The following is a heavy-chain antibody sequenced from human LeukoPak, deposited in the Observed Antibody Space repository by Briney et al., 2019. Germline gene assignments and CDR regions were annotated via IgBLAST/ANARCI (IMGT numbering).Heavy chain of an antibody. V-gene: IGHV3-49*04. CDR1: GFTFGDYG. CDR3: SGSFGELTFFDY. J-gene: IGHJ4*02. CDR2: IRSKVFGGTT. D-gene: IGHD3-10*01. Sequence: GGSLRLSCTASGFTFGDYGMIWVRQAPGKGLEWVGFIRSKVFGGTTEYAASVKGRFTISRDDSKSIAYLQMNSLKTEDTAVYYCSGSFGELTFFDYWGQGTLVTVSS.